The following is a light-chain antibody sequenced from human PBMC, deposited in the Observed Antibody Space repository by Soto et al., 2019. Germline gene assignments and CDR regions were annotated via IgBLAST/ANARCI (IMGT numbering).Light chain of an antibody. Sequence: QSVLTQAASVSGSPGQSITISCTGTSSDVGAYDYVTWYQQHPGKAPKVMIYEVSKRPSGVPDRFSGSKSGNTASLTVSGLQAEDEADYYCSSYAGSNKGVFGGGTKLTVL. CDR1: SSDVGAYDY. CDR2: EVS. CDR3: SSYAGSNKGV. V-gene: IGLV2-8*01. J-gene: IGLJ3*02.